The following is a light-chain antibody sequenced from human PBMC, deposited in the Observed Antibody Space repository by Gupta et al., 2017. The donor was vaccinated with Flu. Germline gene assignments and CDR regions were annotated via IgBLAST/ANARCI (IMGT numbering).Light chain of an antibody. CDR1: QSVSIN. Sequence: PATLSVSPGERATLSCRASQSVSINLAWYQQKPGQAPRLLIYDASSRAADIPARFSGSASETEYTLTISGLEPEDFAIYYCQQDNDWPRTFGQGTRV. CDR2: DAS. CDR3: QQDNDWPRT. J-gene: IGKJ1*01. V-gene: IGKV3-15*01.